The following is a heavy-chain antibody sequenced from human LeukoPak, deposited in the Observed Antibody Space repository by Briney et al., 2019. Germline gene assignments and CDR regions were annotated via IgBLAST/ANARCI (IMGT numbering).Heavy chain of an antibody. CDR2: ISYDGSNK. Sequence: GRSLRLSCAASGFTFSSYAMHWVRQAPGKGLEWAAVISYDGSNKYYADSVKGRFTISRDNSKNTLYLQMNSLRAEDTAVYYCARGVDSGSSLDYWGQGTLVTVSS. CDR3: ARGVDSGSSLDY. J-gene: IGHJ4*02. D-gene: IGHD1-26*01. V-gene: IGHV3-30*04. CDR1: GFTFSSYA.